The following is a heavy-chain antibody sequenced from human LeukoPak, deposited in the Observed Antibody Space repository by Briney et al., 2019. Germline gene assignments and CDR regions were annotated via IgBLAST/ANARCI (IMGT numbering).Heavy chain of an antibody. CDR2: IKQDGSEK. J-gene: IGHJ4*02. V-gene: IGHV3-7*01. CDR1: GFTFGSYG. Sequence: GGSLRLSCAASGFTFGSYGMSWVRQAPGKGLEWVANIKQDGSEKYYVDSVKGRFTISRDNAKNSLYLQMNSLRAEDTAVYYCARDEAYWGQGTLVTVSS. CDR3: ARDEAY.